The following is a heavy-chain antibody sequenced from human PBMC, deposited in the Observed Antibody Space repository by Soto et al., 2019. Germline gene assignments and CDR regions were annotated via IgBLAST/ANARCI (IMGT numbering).Heavy chain of an antibody. D-gene: IGHD2-2*01. CDR1: GGSVSSSSYY. CDR3: ARGIGYCSSTRCWGMVWTPENWFDP. Sequence: SETLSLTCTVSGGSVSSSSYYWGWIRQPPGKGLEWIGSIYYSGSTYYNPSLKSRVTISVDTSKNQFSLKLSSVTAADTAVYYYARGIGYCSSTRCWGMVWTPENWFDPWGQGTLVTVSS. J-gene: IGHJ5*02. V-gene: IGHV4-39*07. CDR2: IYYSGST.